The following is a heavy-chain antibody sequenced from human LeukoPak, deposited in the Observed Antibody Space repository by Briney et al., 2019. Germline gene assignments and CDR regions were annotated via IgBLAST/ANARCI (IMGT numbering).Heavy chain of an antibody. D-gene: IGHD4-11*01. J-gene: IGHJ4*02. CDR3: ARGYYSNYVPGVDY. V-gene: IGHV1-2*02. Sequence: GASVKVSCKASGYTFTGYYMHWVRQAPGQGLEWMGWINPNSGGTNYAQKFQGRVTMTRDTSISTAYMELSRLRSDDTAVYYCARGYYSNYVPGVDYWGQGTLVTVSS. CDR2: INPNSGGT. CDR1: GYTFTGYY.